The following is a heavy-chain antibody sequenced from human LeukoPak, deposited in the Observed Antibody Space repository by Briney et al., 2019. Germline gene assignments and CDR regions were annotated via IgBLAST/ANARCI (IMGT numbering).Heavy chain of an antibody. CDR3: AKGVGDCSSTSCLPDY. V-gene: IGHV3-9*03. Sequence: GGSLRLSCAASGFTFDDYGMSWVRQAPGKGLEWVSGISWNSDSIGYADSVKGRFTISRDNAKNSLYLQMNSLRAEDMALYYCAKGVGDCSSTSCLPDYWGQGTLVTVSS. CDR2: ISWNSDSI. D-gene: IGHD2-2*01. CDR1: GFTFDDYG. J-gene: IGHJ4*02.